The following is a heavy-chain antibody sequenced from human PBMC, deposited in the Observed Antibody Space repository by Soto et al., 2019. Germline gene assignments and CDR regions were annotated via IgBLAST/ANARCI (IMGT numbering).Heavy chain of an antibody. CDR1: GGTFSSHV. D-gene: IGHD3-10*01. CDR2: IMPIIGTA. CDR3: ARDLEFRDGNISHLDY. Sequence: QVQLVQSGAEVKKPGSSVKVSCKASGGTFSSHVFNWVRQAPGQGLEWMGGIMPIIGTANYAQKFQGRVTITADESTSTAYMELGRLRSADTAVYYCARDLEFRDGNISHLDYWGQGTLVSVSS. V-gene: IGHV1-69*01. J-gene: IGHJ4*02.